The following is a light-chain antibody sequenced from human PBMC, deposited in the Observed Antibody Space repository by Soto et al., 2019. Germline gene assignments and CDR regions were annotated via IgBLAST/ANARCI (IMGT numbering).Light chain of an antibody. Sequence: QSVLTQPPSVSEAPRQRVTISCSGSSSNIGNNAVNWYQQLPGKAPKLLIYYDDLLPSGVSDRFSGSKSGTSASLAISGLQSEDEADCYCAAWDDSLNGVVFGGGPMVTVL. CDR2: YDD. CDR3: AAWDDSLNGVV. CDR1: SSNIGNNA. J-gene: IGLJ2*01. V-gene: IGLV1-36*01.